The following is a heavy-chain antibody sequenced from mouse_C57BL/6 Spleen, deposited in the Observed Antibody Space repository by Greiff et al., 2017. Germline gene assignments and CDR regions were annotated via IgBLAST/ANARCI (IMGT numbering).Heavy chain of an antibody. CDR3: AREDDGYWAWFAY. CDR1: GYAFSSYW. J-gene: IGHJ3*01. D-gene: IGHD2-3*01. V-gene: IGHV1-80*01. CDR2: IYPGDGDT. Sequence: VQLVESGAELVKPGASVKISCKASGYAFSSYWMNWVKQRPGKGLEWIGQIYPGDGDTNYNGKFKGKATLTADKSSSTAYMQLSSLTSEDSAVYFCAREDDGYWAWFAYWGQGTLVTVSA.